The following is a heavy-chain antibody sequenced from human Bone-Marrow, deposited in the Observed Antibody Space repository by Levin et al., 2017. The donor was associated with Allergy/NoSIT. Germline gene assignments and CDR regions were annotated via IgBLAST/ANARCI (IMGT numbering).Heavy chain of an antibody. Sequence: GESLKISCKASGYTFTSYAMNWVRQAPGQGLEWMGWINTNTGNPTYAQGFTGRFVFSLDTSVSTAYLQISSLKAEDTAVYYCARGSRAVAGMLFDYWGQGTLVTVSS. D-gene: IGHD6-19*01. CDR2: INTNTGNP. J-gene: IGHJ4*02. V-gene: IGHV7-4-1*02. CDR3: ARGSRAVAGMLFDY. CDR1: GYTFTSYA.